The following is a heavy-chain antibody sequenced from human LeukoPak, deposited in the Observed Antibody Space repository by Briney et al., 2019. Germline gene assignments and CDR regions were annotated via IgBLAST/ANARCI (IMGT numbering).Heavy chain of an antibody. V-gene: IGHV5-51*01. CDR3: ACREFYSPWPGP. D-gene: IGHD5-18*01. J-gene: IGHJ5*02. Sequence: GEALKISCKGSGYSFTSYWIGWGRQTPGKGLEWRGVIYPGDSRTRYNPSFEGQVTISADKSINTAYLQWSSLKASDTAMYYCACREFYSPWPGPWGQGTLVTVSS. CDR1: GYSFTSYW. CDR2: IYPGDSRT.